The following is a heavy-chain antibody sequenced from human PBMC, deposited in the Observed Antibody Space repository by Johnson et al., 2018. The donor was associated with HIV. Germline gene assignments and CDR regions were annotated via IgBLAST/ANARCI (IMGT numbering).Heavy chain of an antibody. V-gene: IGHV3-66*01. CDR3: ARAYSYGAFDI. CDR1: GFTVSTNY. CDR2: IYSGDTT. D-gene: IGHD5-18*01. Sequence: LLVESGGGLVQPGGSLRLSCASGFTVSTNYMSWVRQAPGKGLEWVSVIYSGDTTYYADSVKGRFTISRDNSKNTLYLQMNSLRAEDTAVYYCARAYSYGAFDIWGLGTKVTVSS. J-gene: IGHJ3*02.